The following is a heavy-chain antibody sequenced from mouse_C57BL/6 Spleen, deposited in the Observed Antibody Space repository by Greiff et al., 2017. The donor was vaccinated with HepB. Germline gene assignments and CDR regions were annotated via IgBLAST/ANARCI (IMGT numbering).Heavy chain of an antibody. CDR1: GFNIKNTY. CDR3: ARYYYGSHYFDY. D-gene: IGHD1-1*01. V-gene: IGHV14-3*01. Sequence: VHVKQSVAELVRPGASVKLSCTASGFNIKNTYMHWVKQRPEQGLEWIGRIDPANGNTKYAPKFQGKATITADTSSNTAYLQLSSLTSEDTAIYYCARYYYGSHYFDYWGQGTTLTVSS. CDR2: IDPANGNT. J-gene: IGHJ2*01.